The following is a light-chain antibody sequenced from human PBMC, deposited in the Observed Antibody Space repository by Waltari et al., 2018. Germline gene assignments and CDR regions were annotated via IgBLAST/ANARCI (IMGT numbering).Light chain of an antibody. CDR2: GKE. J-gene: IGLJ2*01. Sequence: SSGLTQDPAVSVALGQTIRITCRGDSLRKTSADWYQVKTGQAPVLVMFGKEKRPSGVPDRISGESSETTSSLIITGAQAEDEADYYCSSRNGRASQVVFAGGTKVTVL. CDR3: SSRNGRASQVV. CDR1: SLRKTS. V-gene: IGLV3-19*01.